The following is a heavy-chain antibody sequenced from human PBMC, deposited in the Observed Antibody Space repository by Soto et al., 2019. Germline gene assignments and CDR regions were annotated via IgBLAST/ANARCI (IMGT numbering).Heavy chain of an antibody. CDR3: ASPLFSYLISYYYGMDV. J-gene: IGHJ6*02. CDR1: GGTFSSYA. CDR2: IIPIFGTA. Sequence: QVQLVQSGAEVKKPGSSVKVSCKASGGTFSSYAISWVRQAPGQGLEWMGGIIPIFGTANYAQKFQGRVTITADESTSTAYMELSSLRSEDTAVYYCASPLFSYLISYYYGMDVGGQGTTVTVSS. D-gene: IGHD5-18*01. V-gene: IGHV1-69*01.